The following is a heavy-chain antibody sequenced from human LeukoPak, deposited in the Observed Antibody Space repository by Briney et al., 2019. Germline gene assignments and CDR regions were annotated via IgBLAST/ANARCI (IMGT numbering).Heavy chain of an antibody. D-gene: IGHD5-18*01. J-gene: IGHJ4*02. CDR1: GGSISSGDYY. Sequence: PSETLSLTCTVSGGSISSGDYYWSWIRQPPGKGLEWIGYIYYSGSTYYNPSLKSRVTISVDTSKNQFSLKLSSVTAADTAVYYCARGRIQLWFGKVNEYYFDYWGQGTLVTVSS. CDR3: ARGRIQLWFGKVNEYYFDY. CDR2: IYYSGST. V-gene: IGHV4-30-4*01.